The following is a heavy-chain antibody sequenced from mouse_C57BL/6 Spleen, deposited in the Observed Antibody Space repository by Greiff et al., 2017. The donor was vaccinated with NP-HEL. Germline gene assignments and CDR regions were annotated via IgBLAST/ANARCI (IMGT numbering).Heavy chain of an antibody. V-gene: IGHV5-6*01. CDR1: GFTFSSYG. CDR3: ARQGYGSSVYYAMDY. D-gene: IGHD1-1*01. CDR2: ISSGGSYT. J-gene: IGHJ4*01. Sequence: EVHLVESGGDLVKPGGSLKLSCAASGFTFSSYGMSWVRQTPDKRLEWVATISSGGSYTYYPDSVKGRFTISRDNAKNTLYLQMSSLKSEDTAMYYCARQGYGSSVYYAMDYWGQGTSVTVSS.